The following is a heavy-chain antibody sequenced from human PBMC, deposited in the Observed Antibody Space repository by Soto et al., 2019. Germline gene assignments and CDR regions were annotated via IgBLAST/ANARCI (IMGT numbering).Heavy chain of an antibody. J-gene: IGHJ5*02. D-gene: IGHD3-3*01. Sequence: SETLSLTCTVSGGSISSSSYYWGWIRQPPGKGLEWIGSIYYSGSTYYNPSLKSRVTISVDTSKNQFSLKLSSVTAADTAVYYCARLNDFWSGYYTGYNWFDPWGQGTLVTVSS. V-gene: IGHV4-39*01. CDR1: GGSISSSSYY. CDR2: IYYSGST. CDR3: ARLNDFWSGYYTGYNWFDP.